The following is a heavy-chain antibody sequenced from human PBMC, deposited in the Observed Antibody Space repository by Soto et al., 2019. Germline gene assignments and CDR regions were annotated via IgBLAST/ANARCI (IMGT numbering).Heavy chain of an antibody. Sequence: ASVTVSCKASGYTFTSYAISWVRQAPGQRREWMGWISDYNGNTNYAQKHQDRVTMTTDTSTSTAYMELRSLRSDDTAVYYSAREWIQTNYRYYYYGMDVWGQGTTVTVSS. CDR2: ISDYNGNT. CDR3: AREWIQTNYRYYYYGMDV. V-gene: IGHV1-18*04. J-gene: IGHJ6*02. CDR1: GYTFTSYA. D-gene: IGHD5-18*01.